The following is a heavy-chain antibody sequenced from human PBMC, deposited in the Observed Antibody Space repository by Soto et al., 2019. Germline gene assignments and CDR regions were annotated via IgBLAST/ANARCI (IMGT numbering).Heavy chain of an antibody. J-gene: IGHJ6*02. V-gene: IGHV5-51*01. Sequence: GESLKISCKGSGYSFTSYWMGWVRQIPGKGLGWVGVIYPGDSDTRYSPSFQGQVTISADKSISTAYLQWSSLKASDTAMYYCARLYCSSTSCHADHYYYYGMDVWGQGTTVTVSS. CDR1: GYSFTSYW. CDR2: IYPGDSDT. CDR3: ARLYCSSTSCHADHYYYYGMDV. D-gene: IGHD2-2*01.